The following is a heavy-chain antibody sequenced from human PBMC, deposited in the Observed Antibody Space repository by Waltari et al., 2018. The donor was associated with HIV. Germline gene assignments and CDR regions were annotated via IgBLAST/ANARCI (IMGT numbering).Heavy chain of an antibody. CDR3: ARSRSGSYGYFDS. CDR2: VYIIGST. Sequence: QVHLQESGPRLVTPSGTLSPTCSVPGGSMGDYFWSWIRQSPGKGMEWIGHVYIIGSTNYNPSLKSRLTISIDRSRSQFSLRLASVAAAETAFYYCARSRSGSYGYFDSWGQGALVTVSS. J-gene: IGHJ4*02. V-gene: IGHV4-4*08. D-gene: IGHD1-26*01. CDR1: GGSMGDYF.